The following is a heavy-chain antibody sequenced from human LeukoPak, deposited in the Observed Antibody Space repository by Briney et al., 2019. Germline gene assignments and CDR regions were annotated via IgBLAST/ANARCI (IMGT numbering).Heavy chain of an antibody. CDR3: AKSRDSGYLFWGGIDY. J-gene: IGHJ4*02. D-gene: IGHD3-22*01. CDR2: INWNGGST. CDR1: GFTFDDYG. V-gene: IGHV3-20*04. Sequence: GGSLRLSCAASGFTFDDYGMSWVRQAPGKGLEWVSGINWNGGSTGYADSVKGRFTISRDNAKNSLYLQMNSLRAEDMALYYCAKSRDSGYLFWGGIDYWGQGTLVTVSS.